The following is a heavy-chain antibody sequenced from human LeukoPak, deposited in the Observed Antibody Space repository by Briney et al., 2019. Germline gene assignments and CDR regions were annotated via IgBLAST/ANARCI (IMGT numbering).Heavy chain of an antibody. V-gene: IGHV3-30*18. CDR2: ISYDGSNK. J-gene: IGHJ6*02. CDR1: GFTFSSYG. D-gene: IGHD1-26*01. Sequence: PGGSLRLSCAASGFTFSSYGMHWVRQAPGKGLEWVAVISYDGSNKYYADSVKGRFTISRDNSKNTLYLQMNSLRAEDTAVYYCANGGSRTNDYYGMDVWGQGTTVTVSS. CDR3: ANGGSRTNDYYGMDV.